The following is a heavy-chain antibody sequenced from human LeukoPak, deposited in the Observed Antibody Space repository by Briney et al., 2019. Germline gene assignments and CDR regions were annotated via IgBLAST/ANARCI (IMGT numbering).Heavy chain of an antibody. D-gene: IGHD3-10*01. CDR2: IYYSGST. CDR3: ARELTVGAMVRGVNVGDY. CDR1: GGSISSGDYY. Sequence: PSETLSLTCTVSGGSISSGDYYWSWIRQPPGKGLEWIGYIYYSGSTYYNPSLKSRVTISVDTSKNQFSLKLSSVTAADTVVYYCARELTVGAMVRGVNVGDYWGQGTLVTVSS. J-gene: IGHJ4*02. V-gene: IGHV4-30-4*01.